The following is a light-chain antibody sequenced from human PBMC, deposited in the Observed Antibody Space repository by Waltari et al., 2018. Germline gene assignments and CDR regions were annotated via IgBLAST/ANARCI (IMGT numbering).Light chain of an antibody. CDR3: QTWGSDIVV. Sequence: QLVVTQSPSASASLGASVKLTFTLSSGHTTFAIAWHQQQPQKGPRYLMTVNGDGSHRKGDGIPDRFSGSSSGADRYLTVSSLQSEDEADYYCQTWGSDIVVFGGGTKLTVL. V-gene: IGLV4-69*01. CDR2: VNGDGSH. J-gene: IGLJ2*01. CDR1: SGHTTFA.